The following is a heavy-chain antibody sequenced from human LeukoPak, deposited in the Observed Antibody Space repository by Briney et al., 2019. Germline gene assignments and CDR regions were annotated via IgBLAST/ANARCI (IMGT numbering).Heavy chain of an antibody. CDR3: AKGGKWDVTPFDY. V-gene: IGHV3-11*06. CDR1: GFTFSDYY. J-gene: IGHJ4*02. CDR2: ISSSSYT. D-gene: IGHD1-26*01. Sequence: GGSLRLSCAASGFTFSDYYMSWIRQAPGKGLEWVSYISSSSYTNYADSVKGRFTISRDNAKNSLYLQMNSLRAEDTAVYYCAKGGKWDVTPFDYWGQGTLVTVSS.